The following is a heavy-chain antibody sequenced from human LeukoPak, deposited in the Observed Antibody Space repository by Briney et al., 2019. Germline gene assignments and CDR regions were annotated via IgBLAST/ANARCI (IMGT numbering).Heavy chain of an antibody. CDR1: GGSISSHY. J-gene: IGHJ4*02. CDR3: ARDLVS. Sequence: SETLSLTCTVSGGSISSHYWSWIRQPPGKGLEWIGYIYYSGSTNYNPSLKSRVTISVDTSKNQFSLKPSSVTAADTAVYYCARDLVSWGQGTLVTVSS. CDR2: IYYSGST. V-gene: IGHV4-59*11.